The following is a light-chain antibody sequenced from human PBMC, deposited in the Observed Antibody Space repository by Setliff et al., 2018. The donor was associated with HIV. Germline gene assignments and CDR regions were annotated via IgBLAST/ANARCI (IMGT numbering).Light chain of an antibody. CDR2: DVS. CDR1: SSDVGGYNY. J-gene: IGLJ1*01. V-gene: IGLV2-11*01. CDR3: SSYTSSSTPYV. Sequence: QSALTQPRSVSGSPGQSVTISCTGTSSDVGGYNYVSWYQQHPGKAPKLMIYDVSKRPSGVPNRFSGSKSANTASLTISGLQAEDEADYYCSSYTSSSTPYVFGTGTKVTVL.